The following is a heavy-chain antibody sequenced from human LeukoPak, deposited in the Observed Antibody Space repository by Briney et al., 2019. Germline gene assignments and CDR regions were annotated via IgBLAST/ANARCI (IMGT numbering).Heavy chain of an antibody. CDR1: GFTFSSYW. CDR2: INSDGSTT. J-gene: IGHJ4*02. Sequence: GGSLRLSCAASGFTFSSYWMHWVRQAPGKGLVWVSRINSDGSTTNYADSVKGRFTISRDNAKNTLYLQMNSLRAEDTAVYYCASDSVPFSAMPLGYSGQGTLVTASS. D-gene: IGHD2-2*01. V-gene: IGHV3-74*01. CDR3: ASDSVPFSAMPLGY.